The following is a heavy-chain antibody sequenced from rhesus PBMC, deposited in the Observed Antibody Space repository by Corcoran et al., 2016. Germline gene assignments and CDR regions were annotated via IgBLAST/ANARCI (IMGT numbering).Heavy chain of an antibody. V-gene: IGHV4-147*01. D-gene: IGHD2-2*01. CDR1: GGSLGSNY. CDR3: ARIGYYFDY. J-gene: IGHJ4*01. Sequence: QVQLQESGPGLVKPSETLSLTCAVSGGSLGSNYWRWIRQPPGTGLEWIGRFYGSSGSTSYNPSLTSRVTISTDTSKNQFSLKLSSLTAADTAVYYCARIGYYFDYWGQGVLVTVSS. CDR2: FYGSSGST.